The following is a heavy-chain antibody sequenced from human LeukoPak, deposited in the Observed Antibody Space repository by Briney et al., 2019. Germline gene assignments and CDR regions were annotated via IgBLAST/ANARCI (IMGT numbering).Heavy chain of an antibody. V-gene: IGHV3-9*01. D-gene: IGHD6-6*01. CDR1: GFTFDDYA. Sequence: GGSLRLSCAASGFTFDDYAMHWVRQAPGKGPEWVSGISWNGGSIGYADSVKGRFTISRDNAKNSLYLQMNSLRAEDTALYYCAKDLYSSLNYGMDVWGQGTTVTVSS. J-gene: IGHJ6*02. CDR2: ISWNGGSI. CDR3: AKDLYSSLNYGMDV.